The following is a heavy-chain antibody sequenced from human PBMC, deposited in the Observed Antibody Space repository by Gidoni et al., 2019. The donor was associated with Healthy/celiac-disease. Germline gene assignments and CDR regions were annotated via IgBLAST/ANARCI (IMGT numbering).Heavy chain of an antibody. D-gene: IGHD6-19*01. CDR3: ARPAGYSSSYYYYGMDV. V-gene: IGHV1-69*01. Sequence: QVQLVQSGAEVKKPGSSVKVSCKASGGTFRSYAISWVRQAPGQGLEWMGGIIPIFGTANYAQKFQGRVTITADESTSTAYMELSSLRSEDTAVYYCARPAGYSSSYYYYGMDVWGQGTTVTVSS. CDR1: GGTFRSYA. J-gene: IGHJ6*02. CDR2: IIPIFGTA.